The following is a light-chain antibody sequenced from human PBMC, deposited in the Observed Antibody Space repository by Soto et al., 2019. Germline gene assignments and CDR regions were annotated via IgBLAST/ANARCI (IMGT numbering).Light chain of an antibody. Sequence: EIVMTQSPATLSVSPGERATLSCRASQSVSSNLAWYQQKPGQVPRLLIYSASTRATGIPARFSGSGSGTEFTLTINSLQSEEGAVYYCQQYENWPPLTFGGGPNVDIK. CDR1: QSVSSN. V-gene: IGKV3-15*01. J-gene: IGKJ4*01. CDR3: QQYENWPPLT. CDR2: SAS.